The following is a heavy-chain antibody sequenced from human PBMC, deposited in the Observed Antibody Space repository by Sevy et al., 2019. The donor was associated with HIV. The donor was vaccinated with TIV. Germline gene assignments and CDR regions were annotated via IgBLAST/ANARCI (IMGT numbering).Heavy chain of an antibody. V-gene: IGHV3-21*01. CDR1: GFTFKDDF. D-gene: IGHD3-10*01. CDR3: ARERNDYASGGRHTNYYYHGLDV. J-gene: IGHJ6*02. CDR2: ISSRSTFT. Sequence: GGSLRLSCVGSGFTFKDDFMTWVRQAPGKGLEWVSSISSRSTFTYYADSMKGRFTNSKYNAENSMFLQMNSMRPEVMAVYYCARERNDYASGGRHTNYYYHGLDVWGQGTPVTVSS.